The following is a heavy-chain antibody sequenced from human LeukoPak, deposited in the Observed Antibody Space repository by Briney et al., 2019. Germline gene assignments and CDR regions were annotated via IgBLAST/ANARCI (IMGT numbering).Heavy chain of an antibody. CDR1: GGSISSSSYY. CDR3: ARAYIAAAGDPFDY. CDR2: IYYSGST. Sequence: SETLSLTCTVSGGSISSSSYYWGWIRQPPGKGLEWFGSIYYSGSTYYNPSLKSRLTISVDTSKNQFSLKLSSVTAADTAVYYCARAYIAAAGDPFDYWGQGTLVTVSS. D-gene: IGHD6-13*01. J-gene: IGHJ4*02. V-gene: IGHV4-39*01.